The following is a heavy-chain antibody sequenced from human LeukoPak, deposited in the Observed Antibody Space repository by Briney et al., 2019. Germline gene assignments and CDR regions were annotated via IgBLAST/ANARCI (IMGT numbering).Heavy chain of an antibody. CDR1: GFTFSSYG. D-gene: IGHD2-2*01. Sequence: GGSLRLSCAAFGFTFSSYGMHWVRQAPGKGLEWLAVIWYDGSNIYYADSVKGRFAISRDNSKNTLYLLLNSLRAEDTAVYYCARQAYCTTTRCYPFDFWGQGILVTVSS. CDR3: ARQAYCTTTRCYPFDF. J-gene: IGHJ4*02. V-gene: IGHV3-33*08. CDR2: IWYDGSNI.